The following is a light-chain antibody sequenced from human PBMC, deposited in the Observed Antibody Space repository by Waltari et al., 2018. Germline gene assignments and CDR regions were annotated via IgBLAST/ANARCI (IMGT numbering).Light chain of an antibody. CDR2: VKSDGGT. Sequence: QQPEKGPRYLLKVKSDGGTSKGDAIPDPCSCSSSGAERYLPISSLQSEDEADYYCQAGGHGTWVFGGGTKLTVL. J-gene: IGLJ3*02. CDR3: QAGGHGTWV. V-gene: IGLV4-69*01.